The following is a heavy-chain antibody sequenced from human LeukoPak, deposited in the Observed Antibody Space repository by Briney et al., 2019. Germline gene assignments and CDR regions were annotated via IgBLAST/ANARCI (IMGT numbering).Heavy chain of an antibody. V-gene: IGHV4-30-2*01. CDR1: GGSISSGGYS. D-gene: IGHD5-24*01. CDR3: ARGGDGYNYLFDY. J-gene: IGHJ4*02. CDR2: IYHSGST. Sequence: NPSQTLSLTCAVSGGSISSGGYSWRWIRQPPGKGLEWIGYIYHSGSTYYNPSLKSRVTISVDRSKNQFSLKLSSVTAADTAVYYCARGGDGYNYLFDYWGQGTLVTVSS.